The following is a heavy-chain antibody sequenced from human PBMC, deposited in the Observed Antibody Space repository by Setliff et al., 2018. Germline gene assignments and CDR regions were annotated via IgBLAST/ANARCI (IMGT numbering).Heavy chain of an antibody. Sequence: GASVKVSCKASGYTFSNYGVTWVRQAPGQGLEWMGWVTIYNGNIKYAQNLQGRLTLTTDISTSTAYMELGSLTTDDTAVYYCARVESMVRGKNILRHFDYWGQGIQVTVSS. V-gene: IGHV1-18*01. J-gene: IGHJ4*02. D-gene: IGHD3-10*01. CDR2: VTIYNGNI. CDR1: GYTFSNYG. CDR3: ARVESMVRGKNILRHFDY.